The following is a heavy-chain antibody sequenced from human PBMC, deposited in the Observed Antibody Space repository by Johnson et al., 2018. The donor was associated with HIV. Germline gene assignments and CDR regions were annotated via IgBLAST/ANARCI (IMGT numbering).Heavy chain of an antibody. CDR3: TGGRDLRAFDI. J-gene: IGHJ3*02. Sequence: VQLVESGGGVVRPGGSLRLSCAASGFTFDDYAMSWVRQAPGKGLEWVSAISGSGGSTYYADSVKGRFTISRDNSKNTLYLQMNSLRAEDTAMYYCTGGRDLRAFDIWGQGTMVTVSS. CDR2: ISGSGGST. D-gene: IGHD2-21*02. V-gene: IGHV3-23*04. CDR1: GFTFDDYA.